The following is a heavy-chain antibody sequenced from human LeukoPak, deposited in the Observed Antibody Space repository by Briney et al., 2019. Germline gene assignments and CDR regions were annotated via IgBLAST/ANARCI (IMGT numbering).Heavy chain of an antibody. CDR3: EKRANTKRGEPVDV. J-gene: IGHJ6*02. CDR1: GFPLSNFR. CDR2: VSFDGIIK. V-gene: IGHV3-30*18. D-gene: IGHD1-1*01. Sequence: PGGSLRLLCTASGFPLSNFRMHWVRQAPGKGLEWVAVVSFDGIIKHYAEAVQGRFTISSDNSKNTLYLQMNSLRAEDTAVYYCEKRANTKRGEPVDVWDQGTTVTVTS.